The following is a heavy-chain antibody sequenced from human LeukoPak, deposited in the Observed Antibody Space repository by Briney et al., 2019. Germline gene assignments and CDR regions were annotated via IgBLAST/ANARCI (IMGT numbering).Heavy chain of an antibody. D-gene: IGHD2-15*01. V-gene: IGHV4-31*03. CDR3: ARGADCSGGSCELDY. CDR2: IYYSGST. CDR1: GGSISSGGYY. Sequence: SETLSLTCTVSGGSISSGGYYWSWIRQHPGKGLEWIGYIYYSGSTYYNPSLKSRVTISVDTSKNQFSLKLSSVTAADTAVYYCARGADCSGGSCELDYWGQGTLVTVSS. J-gene: IGHJ4*02.